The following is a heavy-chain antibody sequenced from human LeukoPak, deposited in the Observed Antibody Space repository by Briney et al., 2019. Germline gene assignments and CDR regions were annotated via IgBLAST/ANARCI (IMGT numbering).Heavy chain of an antibody. CDR2: IWYDGSNK. Sequence: GGSLRLSCAASGFTFSTYGMHWVRQAPGRGLEWVAVIWYDGSNKYYADSVKGRFTISRDNSKNTLYLQMNSLRADDTAVYYCARDYYDSSGLTFGAFDIWGQGTMVTVSS. V-gene: IGHV3-33*01. J-gene: IGHJ3*02. D-gene: IGHD3-22*01. CDR1: GFTFSTYG. CDR3: ARDYYDSSGLTFGAFDI.